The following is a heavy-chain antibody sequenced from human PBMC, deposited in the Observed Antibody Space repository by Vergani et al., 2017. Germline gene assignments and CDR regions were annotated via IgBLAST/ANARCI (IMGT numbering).Heavy chain of an antibody. D-gene: IGHD4-11*01. J-gene: IGHJ6*02. CDR2: IFYSGST. V-gene: IGHV4-59*08. CDR3: ARRTTVTGYYYYVMDV. CDR1: GDSISSNY. Sequence: QVQLQESGPGLVKPSETLSLTCTVSGDSISSNYWSWIRQPPGKGLEWIGDIFYSGSTIYNPSLKSRVTISVDTSKNQFSRKVSSVTAADTAVYFCARRTTVTGYYYYVMDVWGQGTTVTVSS.